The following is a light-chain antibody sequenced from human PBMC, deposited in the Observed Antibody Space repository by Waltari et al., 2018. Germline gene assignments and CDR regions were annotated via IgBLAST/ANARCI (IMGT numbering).Light chain of an antibody. J-gene: IGKJ2*01. CDR1: QSAASIY. CDR2: GAS. Sequence: EYVLTQSPGTLSLSPGERATLSCRASQSAASIYLAGYQQKTGPAPRLLIYGASNRATGIPDRFSGSGSGKDFTLTISRLEPEDFAVYYCQQYGDSPLYTFGRGTKLEIK. V-gene: IGKV3-20*01. CDR3: QQYGDSPLYT.